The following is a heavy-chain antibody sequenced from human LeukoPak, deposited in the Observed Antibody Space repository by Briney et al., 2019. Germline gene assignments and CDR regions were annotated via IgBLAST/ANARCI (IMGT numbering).Heavy chain of an antibody. J-gene: IGHJ6*02. CDR1: GFTFSSYG. CDR2: IWYDGSNK. CDR3: AREPGYYYYYGMDV. Sequence: GRSLRLSCAASGFTFSSYGMHWVRQAPGKGLEWVAVIWYDGSNKYCADSVKGRFTISRDNSKNTLYLQMNSLRAEDTAVYYCAREPGYYYYYGMDVWGQGTTVTVSS. V-gene: IGHV3-33*01.